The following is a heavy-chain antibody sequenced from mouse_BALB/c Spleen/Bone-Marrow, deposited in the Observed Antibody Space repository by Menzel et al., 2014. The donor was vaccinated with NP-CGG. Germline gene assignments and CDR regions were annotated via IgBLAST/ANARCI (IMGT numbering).Heavy chain of an antibody. CDR1: GYTFTSYW. Sequence: QVQLQQSGAELAKPGASVKMSCKASGYTFTSYWMHWVKQRPGQGLEWIGYINPSTGYTEYIQKFKDKATLTADKSSSTAYMQLSSLTSEDSAVYYCARERYAGYYFDYWGQGTTLTVSS. CDR3: ARERYAGYYFDY. D-gene: IGHD2-3*01. J-gene: IGHJ2*01. CDR2: INPSTGYT. V-gene: IGHV1-7*01.